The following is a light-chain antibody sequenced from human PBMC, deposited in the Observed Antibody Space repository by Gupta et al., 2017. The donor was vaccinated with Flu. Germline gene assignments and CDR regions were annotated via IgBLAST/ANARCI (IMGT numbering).Light chain of an antibody. Sequence: SALSQPASMSGSPVPANTIPCTGSTRDLGACDYVSWYKQYPGMTPKLILYEVNNLLSVVSDRFSGFKYGNTASLTSSGLQAKDEADYYCSSYTHDNNDELFGTGTRVTVL. V-gene: IGLV2-14*01. J-gene: IGLJ1*01. CDR1: TRDLGACDY. CDR2: EVN. CDR3: SSYTHDNNDEL.